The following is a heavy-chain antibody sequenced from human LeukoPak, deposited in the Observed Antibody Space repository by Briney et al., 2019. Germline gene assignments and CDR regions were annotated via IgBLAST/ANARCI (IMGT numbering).Heavy chain of an antibody. CDR1: TYSITSDYS. J-gene: IGHJ3*02. D-gene: IGHD2-21*01. Sequence: SETLSLTCTVSTYSITSDYSWAWIRQSPGKGLEWIGSIYDSGSTFYNPALKSRLTISLDTSKTQVSLKLTSVTAEDTATYFCARDLWGETDAFDIWGQGTMVIVSS. CDR3: ARDLWGETDAFDI. CDR2: IYDSGST. V-gene: IGHV4-38-2*02.